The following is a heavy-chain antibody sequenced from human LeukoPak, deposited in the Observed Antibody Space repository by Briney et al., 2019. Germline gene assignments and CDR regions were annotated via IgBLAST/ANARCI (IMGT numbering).Heavy chain of an antibody. Sequence: GGSLRLSCAASGFTFSSYGMSWVRQAPGRGLEWVSSISGSGGSTQYADSVQGRFATSRDNSKNVLYLQMNSLRAEDTAVYFCARDPNGDYIGTFDMWGRGTMVSVSS. CDR1: GFTFSSYG. CDR2: ISGSGGST. CDR3: ARDPNGDYIGTFDM. V-gene: IGHV3-23*01. D-gene: IGHD4-17*01. J-gene: IGHJ3*02.